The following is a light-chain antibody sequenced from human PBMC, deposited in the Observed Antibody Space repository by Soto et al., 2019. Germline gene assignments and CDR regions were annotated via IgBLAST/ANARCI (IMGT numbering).Light chain of an antibody. CDR2: EVS. CDR3: CSFTSITTYV. J-gene: IGLJ1*01. V-gene: IGLV2-14*01. Sequence: QSVLTQPASVSGSLGQSITISCTGTSCDVGAYNYVSWYQQQPGKAPKLMISEVSNRPSGVSNRFSGSKSGNTASLIISGLQAEDEADYYCCSFTSITTYVFGTGTKVTVL. CDR1: SCDVGAYNY.